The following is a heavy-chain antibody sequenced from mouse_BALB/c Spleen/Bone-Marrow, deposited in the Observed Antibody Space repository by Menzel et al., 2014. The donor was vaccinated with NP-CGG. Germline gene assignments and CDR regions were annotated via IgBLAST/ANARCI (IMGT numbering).Heavy chain of an antibody. J-gene: IGHJ3*01. CDR3: AREARTGAWFTY. CDR1: GYTFTSYT. D-gene: IGHD4-1*01. Sequence: VQLVESGAELARPGASVKMSCKASGYTFTSYTIQWVKQRPGQGLEWIGYINTSSGYTDYNQKFKDKTTLTADKSSNTAYMQLTSLTSEDSAVYSCAREARTGAWFTYWGQGTLVTVSA. V-gene: IGHV1-4*02. CDR2: INTSSGYT.